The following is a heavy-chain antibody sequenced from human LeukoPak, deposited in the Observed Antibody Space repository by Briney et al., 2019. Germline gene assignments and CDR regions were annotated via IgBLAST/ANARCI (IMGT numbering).Heavy chain of an antibody. CDR1: GFTFSKYW. Sequence: GGSLRLSCVASGFTFSKYWMSWVRQAPGKGLEWVAIIKEVGSEKYYADSVKGRFTLSRDNGWNSVNLEMKNLRAEDSAVYRCSRDEGIAVADRFHPRGQGTPCTVSP. V-gene: IGHV3-7*01. CDR3: SRDEGIAVADRFHP. CDR2: IKEVGSEK. D-gene: IGHD6-19*01. J-gene: IGHJ5*02.